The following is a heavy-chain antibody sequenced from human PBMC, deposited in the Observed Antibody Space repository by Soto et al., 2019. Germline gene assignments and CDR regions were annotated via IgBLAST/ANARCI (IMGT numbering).Heavy chain of an antibody. J-gene: IGHJ4*02. CDR2: IKEDGSEK. V-gene: IGHV3-7*01. CDR1: GFTFSSYW. Sequence: GSLKLSCAASGFTFSSYWMNWVRQVPGKGLEWVANIKEDGSEKYYVNSMKGRFTISRDNAKNSLYREMNSPRAEDTAVYYCARESEDLTSNFDYWGQGTLVTVSS. CDR3: ARESEDLTSNFDY.